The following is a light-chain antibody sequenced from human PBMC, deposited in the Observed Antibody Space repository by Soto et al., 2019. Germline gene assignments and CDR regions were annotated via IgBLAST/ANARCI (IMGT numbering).Light chain of an antibody. CDR1: KSVVFTPNNRNY. V-gene: IGKV4-1*01. J-gene: IGKJ4*01. CDR3: QQFYTTPVT. CDR2: WAS. Sequence: DIVMTQSPDSLAVSLGDRSTINCNSSKSVVFTPNNRNYLVWYQQKPGQPPKVLISWASTRESGVPDRFSGSGSGTNFTLTISSLQAEDVALYYCQQFYTTPVTFGGGTKVDI.